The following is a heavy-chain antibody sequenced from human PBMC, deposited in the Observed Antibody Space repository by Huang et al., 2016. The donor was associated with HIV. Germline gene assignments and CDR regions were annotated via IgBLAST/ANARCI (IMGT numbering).Heavy chain of an antibody. V-gene: IGHV4-39*01. CDR1: GGSISGSSYS. J-gene: IGHJ6*02. Sequence: QLQLQESGPGLVKPSETLSLTCRVSGGSISGSSYSWGVIRQPPGKGLEWIGNIYYRGRTYYDPSLKSRVTISVDTSKNQFTRKLNSVTAADTAVYYCANFSQYYDFPKLMDVWGQGTTVTVSS. D-gene: IGHD3-3*01. CDR3: ANFSQYYDFPKLMDV. CDR2: IYYRGRT.